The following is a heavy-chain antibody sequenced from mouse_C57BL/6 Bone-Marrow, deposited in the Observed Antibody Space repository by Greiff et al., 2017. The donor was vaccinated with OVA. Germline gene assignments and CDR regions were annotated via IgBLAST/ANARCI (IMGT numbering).Heavy chain of an antibody. J-gene: IGHJ2*01. CDR3: ARQGYYPYYFDY. CDR1: GFTFSDYY. CDR2: ISNGGGST. V-gene: IGHV5-12*01. D-gene: IGHD1-1*02. Sequence: EVMLVESGGGLVQPGGSLKLSCAASGFTFSDYYMYWVRQTPEKRLEWVAYISNGGGSTYYPDTVKGRFTISRDNAKNTLYLQMSRLKSEDTAMYYCARQGYYPYYFDYWGQGTTLTVSS.